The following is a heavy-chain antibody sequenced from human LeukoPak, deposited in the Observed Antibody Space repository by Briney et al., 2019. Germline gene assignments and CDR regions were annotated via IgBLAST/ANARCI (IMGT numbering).Heavy chain of an antibody. V-gene: IGHV4-39*01. J-gene: IGHJ4*02. D-gene: IGHD4-17*01. Sequence: SETLSLTCTVSGGSISSSSYYWGWIRQPPGKGLEWIGSIYYSGSTYYNPFLKSRVTISVDTSKNQFSLKLSSVTAADTAVYYCARHGLMRTVPLDYWGQGTLVTVSS. CDR1: GGSISSSSYY. CDR2: IYYSGST. CDR3: ARHGLMRTVPLDY.